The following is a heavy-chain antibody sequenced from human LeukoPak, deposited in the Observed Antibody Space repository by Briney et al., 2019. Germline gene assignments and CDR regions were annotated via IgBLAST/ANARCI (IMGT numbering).Heavy chain of an antibody. J-gene: IGHJ6*03. CDR2: INHSGST. CDR3: ARHNHGSGSYHYYYYMDV. V-gene: IGHV4-34*01. D-gene: IGHD3-10*01. Sequence: TSETLSLTCAVYGGSFSGYYWSWIRQPPGKGLEWIGEINHSGSTNYNPSLKSRVTISVDTSKNQFSLKLSSVTAADTAVYYCARHNHGSGSYHYYYYMDVWGKGTTVTISS. CDR1: GGSFSGYY.